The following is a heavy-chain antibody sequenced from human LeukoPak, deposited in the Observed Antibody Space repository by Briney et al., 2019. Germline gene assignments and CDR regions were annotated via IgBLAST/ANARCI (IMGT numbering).Heavy chain of an antibody. CDR1: GGTFSSYA. Sequence: GSSVKVSCKASGGTFSSYAISWVRQAPGQGLEWMGWINPNSGGTNYAQKFQGRVTMTRDTSISTAYMELSRLRSDDTAVYYCARGGYGDYVVDYWGQGTLVTVSS. V-gene: IGHV1-2*02. J-gene: IGHJ4*02. D-gene: IGHD4-17*01. CDR3: ARGGYGDYVVDY. CDR2: INPNSGGT.